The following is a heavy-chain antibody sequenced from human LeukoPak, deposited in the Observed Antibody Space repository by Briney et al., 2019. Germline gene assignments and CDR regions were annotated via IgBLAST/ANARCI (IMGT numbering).Heavy chain of an antibody. D-gene: IGHD5-12*01. J-gene: IGHJ4*02. V-gene: IGHV1-69*04. CDR3: AGEDSGYDPLDY. Sequence: SVKVSCKASGGTFSSYAISWVRQAPGQGLEWMGRIIPILGIANYAQKSQGRVTITADKSTSTAYMELSSLRSEDTAVYYCAGEDSGYDPLDYWGQGTLVTVSS. CDR1: GGTFSSYA. CDR2: IIPILGIA.